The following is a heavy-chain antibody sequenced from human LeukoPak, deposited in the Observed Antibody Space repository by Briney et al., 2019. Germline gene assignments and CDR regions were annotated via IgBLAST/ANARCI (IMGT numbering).Heavy chain of an antibody. J-gene: IGHJ6*03. CDR2: INTDGSST. Sequence: GGSLRLSCAASGFTFSSYWMHWVRQAPGKGLVWVSRINTDGSSTSYADSVKGRFTISRDNAKNTLYLQMNSLRAEDTAVYYCARGYCSSTSCLTYYYYYMDVWGKGTTVTVSS. D-gene: IGHD2-2*01. V-gene: IGHV3-74*01. CDR1: GFTFSSYW. CDR3: ARGYCSSTSCLTYYYYYMDV.